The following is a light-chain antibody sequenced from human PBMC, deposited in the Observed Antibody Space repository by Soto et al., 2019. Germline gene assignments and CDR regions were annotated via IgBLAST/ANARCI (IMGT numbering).Light chain of an antibody. CDR2: EVN. Sequence: QSALTQPPSASGSPVQSVTVSCTGTRSDVGGYNYVSWYQQHPGKAPKLMIYEVNQRPSGVPDRFSGSKSGNTASLTVSGLQAEDEADYYCSSYAGSNNYVFGTGTKVTV. CDR3: SSYAGSNNYV. V-gene: IGLV2-8*01. J-gene: IGLJ1*01. CDR1: RSDVGGYNY.